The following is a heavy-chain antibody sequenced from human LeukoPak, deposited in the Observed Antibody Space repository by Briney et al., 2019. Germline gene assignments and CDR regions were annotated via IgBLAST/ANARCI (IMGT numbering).Heavy chain of an antibody. CDR2: IIPIFATA. D-gene: IGHD3-22*01. CDR1: GGTFSSYA. CDR3: ARGPITTRSHFNY. J-gene: IGHJ4*02. Sequence: ASVKVSCKASGGTFSSYAISWVRQAPGQGLEWMGGIIPIFATANYAQKFQGRVTITADESTSTAYMELSSLRSEDTAVYYCARGPITTRSHFNYWGQGTLVTVSS. V-gene: IGHV1-69*13.